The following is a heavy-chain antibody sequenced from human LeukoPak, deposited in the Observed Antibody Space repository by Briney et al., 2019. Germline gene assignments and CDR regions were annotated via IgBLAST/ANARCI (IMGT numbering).Heavy chain of an antibody. D-gene: IGHD6-13*01. CDR2: IYTSGST. J-gene: IGHJ5*02. V-gene: IGHV4-61*02. CDR3: AREREVGSSSWFGWFDP. CDR1: GGSISSGSYY. Sequence: SQTLSLTCTVSGGSISSGSYYWGWIRQPAGKGLEWIGRIYTSGSTNYNPSLKSRVTISVDTSKNQFSLKLSSVTAADTAVYYCAREREVGSSSWFGWFDPWGQGTLVTVSS.